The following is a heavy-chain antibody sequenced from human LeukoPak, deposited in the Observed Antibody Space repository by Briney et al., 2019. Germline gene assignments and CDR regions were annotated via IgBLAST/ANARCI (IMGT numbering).Heavy chain of an antibody. Sequence: SGRSLRLSCAASGFNFNNYAMHWVRQAPGKGLEWVAVISYDGSKKYYEESVKGRFTISRDDSKNTLYMEMNSLRVEDTAVYYCARDRYLSQRYFDYWGQGTLVTVSS. CDR3: ARDRYLSQRYFDY. J-gene: IGHJ4*02. D-gene: IGHD1-1*01. V-gene: IGHV3-30*04. CDR2: ISYDGSKK. CDR1: GFNFNNYA.